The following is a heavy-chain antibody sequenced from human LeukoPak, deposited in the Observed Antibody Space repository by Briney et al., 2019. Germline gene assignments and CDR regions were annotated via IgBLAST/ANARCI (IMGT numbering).Heavy chain of an antibody. CDR2: INPNSGGT. J-gene: IGHJ3*02. CDR1: GYTFTGYY. V-gene: IGHV1-2*02. Sequence: ASVKVSCKASGYTFTGYYMHWVRQAPGQGLEWMGWINPNSGGTNYAQKFQGRVTMTTDTSTSTAYMELRSLRSDDTAVYYCARDTSPYYDSSGYIWGQGTLVTVSS. D-gene: IGHD3-22*01. CDR3: ARDTSPYYDSSGYI.